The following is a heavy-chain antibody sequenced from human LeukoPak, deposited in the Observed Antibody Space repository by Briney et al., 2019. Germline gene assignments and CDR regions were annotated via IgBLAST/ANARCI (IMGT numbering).Heavy chain of an antibody. V-gene: IGHV4-34*01. Sequence: SETLSLTCAVYGGSFSAYHSIWIRQPPGKGLEWIGEIHHSGSTNYNPSLKSRLTISVDTSKNQFSLKLTSVTAADTAVYYCARGLRQYAPAAGFWGQGTLVTVSS. J-gene: IGHJ4*02. D-gene: IGHD6-13*01. CDR2: IHHSGST. CDR1: GGSFSAYH. CDR3: ARGLRQYAPAAGF.